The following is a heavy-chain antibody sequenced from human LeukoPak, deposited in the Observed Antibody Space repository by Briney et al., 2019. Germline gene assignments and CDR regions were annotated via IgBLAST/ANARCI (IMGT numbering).Heavy chain of an antibody. CDR3: ARSHGLAYYYYMDV. Sequence: SETLSLTCTVFGGSISSYYWSWIRQPPGKGLECIGYIYYSGSTNYSSSLKSRVTISVDTSKNQFSLKLSSVTAADTAVYYCARSHGLAYYYYMDVWGKGTTVTVSS. V-gene: IGHV4-59*01. D-gene: IGHD2-8*01. J-gene: IGHJ6*03. CDR1: GGSISSYY. CDR2: IYYSGST.